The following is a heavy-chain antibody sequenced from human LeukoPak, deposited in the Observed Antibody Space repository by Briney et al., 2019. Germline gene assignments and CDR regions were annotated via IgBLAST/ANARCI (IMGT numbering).Heavy chain of an antibody. CDR2: ISYHGSNK. CDR3: AKDHDIVVVPAFDY. V-gene: IGHV3-30*18. CDR1: GFTFSSYG. Sequence: PGGSLRLSCAASGFTFSSYGMHWVRQAPGKGLEWVAVISYHGSNKYYADSVKGRFTISRDNSKNTLYLQMNSLRAEDTAVYYCAKDHDIVVVPAFDYWGQGTLVTVSS. D-gene: IGHD2-2*01. J-gene: IGHJ4*02.